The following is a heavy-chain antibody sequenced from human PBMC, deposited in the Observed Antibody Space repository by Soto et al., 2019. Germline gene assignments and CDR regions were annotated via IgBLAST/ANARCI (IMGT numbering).Heavy chain of an antibody. D-gene: IGHD6-13*01. CDR2: ISAYNGNT. CDR3: ASTTLLQQQLAYSYYYGMDV. J-gene: IGHJ6*02. V-gene: IGHV1-18*01. CDR1: GYTFTSYG. Sequence: QVQLVQSGAEVKKPGASVKVSCKASGYTFTSYGISWVRQAPGQGLEWMGWISAYNGNTNYAQKLQGRVTMTTDTSTSTAYMELRSLRSDDTAVYYCASTTLLQQQLAYSYYYGMDVWGQGTTVTVSS.